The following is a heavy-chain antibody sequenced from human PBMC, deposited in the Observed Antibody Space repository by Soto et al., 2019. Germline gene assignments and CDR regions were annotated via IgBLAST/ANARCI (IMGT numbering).Heavy chain of an antibody. J-gene: IGHJ6*02. CDR1: GGSISSGGYY. V-gene: IGHV4-31*03. CDR3: ARTPYYYGSGSYYPDYYYYGMAV. D-gene: IGHD3-10*01. CDR2: IYYSGST. Sequence: SETLSLTCTVSGGSISSGGYYWSWIRQHPGKGLEWIGYIYYSGSTYYNPSLKSRVTISVDTSKNQFSLKLSSVTAADTAVYYCARTPYYYGSGSYYPDYYYYGMAVWGQGTTVT.